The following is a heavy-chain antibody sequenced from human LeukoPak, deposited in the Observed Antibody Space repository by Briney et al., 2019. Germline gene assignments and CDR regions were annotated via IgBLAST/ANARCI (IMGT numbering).Heavy chain of an antibody. Sequence: SETLSLTCAVYGGSFSGYYWSWIRQPPGKGLEWIGYIYYSGSTNYNPSLKSRVTISVDTSKNQFSLKLSSVTAADTAVYYCARETNSYIAYWGQGTLVTVSS. CDR3: ARETNSYIAY. J-gene: IGHJ4*02. CDR2: IYYSGST. V-gene: IGHV4-59*01. D-gene: IGHD1-26*01. CDR1: GGSFSGYY.